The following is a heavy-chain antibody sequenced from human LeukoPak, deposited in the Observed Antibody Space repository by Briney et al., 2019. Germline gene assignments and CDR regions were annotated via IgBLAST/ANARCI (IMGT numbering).Heavy chain of an antibody. J-gene: IGHJ4*02. CDR1: GFTFSTYW. V-gene: IGHV3-7*01. CDR2: IKQDGSEK. CDR3: ARSVAGFDY. Sequence: GGSLRLSCSASGFTFSTYWMARVRQAPGKGLEWVANIKQDGSEKYYVDSVKGRFTISRDNAKNSLYLQMNSLRAEDTAVYYCARSVAGFDYWGQGTLVTVSS. D-gene: IGHD6-19*01.